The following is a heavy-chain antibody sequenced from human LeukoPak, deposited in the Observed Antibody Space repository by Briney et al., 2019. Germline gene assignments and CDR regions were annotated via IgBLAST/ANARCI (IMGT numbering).Heavy chain of an antibody. D-gene: IGHD3-22*01. CDR1: GGTFSSYA. CDR3: ARVLYYDSSGYYS. Sequence: ASVKVSCKAYGGTFSSYAISWVRQAPGQGLEWMRRIIPIFGTANYAQKFQGRVTITTDESTSTSYMALSSLRSEDTAVYYCARVLYYDSSGYYSWGQGTLVTVSS. J-gene: IGHJ4*02. CDR2: IIPIFGTA. V-gene: IGHV1-69*05.